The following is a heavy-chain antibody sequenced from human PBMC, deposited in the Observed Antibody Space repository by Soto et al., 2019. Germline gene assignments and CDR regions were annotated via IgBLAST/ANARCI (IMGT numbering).Heavy chain of an antibody. Sequence: SETLSLTCTVSGGSISSSSYYWGWIRQPPGKGLEWIGSIYYSGSTYYNPSVKSRVTISVDTSKNQFSLKLSSVTAADTAVYYCAGLLQGRLFTKGYYYGMDVWGQGTTVT. CDR2: IYYSGST. CDR1: GGSISSSSYY. V-gene: IGHV4-39*01. CDR3: AGLLQGRLFTKGYYYGMDV. J-gene: IGHJ6*02. D-gene: IGHD3-22*01.